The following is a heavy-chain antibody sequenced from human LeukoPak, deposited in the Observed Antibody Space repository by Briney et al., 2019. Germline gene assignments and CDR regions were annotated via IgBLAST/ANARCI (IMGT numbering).Heavy chain of an antibody. Sequence: ASVKVSCKASGYTFTGYYMHWVRQAPGQGLEWMGWINPNSGGTNYAQKFQGRVTMTRDTSIGTAYMELSRLRSDDTAVYYCARDQQWRLSNWFDPWGQGTLVTVSS. J-gene: IGHJ5*02. CDR2: INPNSGGT. D-gene: IGHD6-19*01. V-gene: IGHV1-2*02. CDR1: GYTFTGYY. CDR3: ARDQQWRLSNWFDP.